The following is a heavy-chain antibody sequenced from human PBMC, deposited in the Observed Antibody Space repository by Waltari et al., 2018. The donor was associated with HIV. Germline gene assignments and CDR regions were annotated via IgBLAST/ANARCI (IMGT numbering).Heavy chain of an antibody. CDR2: ISSSSRYI. V-gene: IGHV3-21*01. CDR3: ARDGARQWLVQGGFDY. J-gene: IGHJ4*02. CDR1: GFTFSTYS. D-gene: IGHD6-19*01. Sequence: EVQLVESGGGLVKPGGSLRLSCAVSGFTFSTYSMSWVRQAPGKGREWVSCISSSSRYIYYADSVKGRFTISRDNAKNSLFLQMDSLRAEDTAVYYCARDGARQWLVQGGFDYWGQGALVTVSS.